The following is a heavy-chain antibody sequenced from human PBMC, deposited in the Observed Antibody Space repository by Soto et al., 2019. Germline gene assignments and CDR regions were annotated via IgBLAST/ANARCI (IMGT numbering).Heavy chain of an antibody. D-gene: IGHD2-15*01. CDR1: GGTFSSYA. J-gene: IGHJ6*02. CDR2: IIPIFGTA. Sequence: SVKVSCKASGGTFSSYAISWVRQAPGQGLEWMGGIIPIFGTANYAQKFQGRVTITADESTSTAYMELSSLRSEDTAVYYCAREAVVAAKDYYYYGMDVWGQGTTVTAP. CDR3: AREAVVAAKDYYYYGMDV. V-gene: IGHV1-69*13.